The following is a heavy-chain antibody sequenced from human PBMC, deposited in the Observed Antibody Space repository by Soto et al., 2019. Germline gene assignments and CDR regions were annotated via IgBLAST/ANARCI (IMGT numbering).Heavy chain of an antibody. V-gene: IGHV1-69*01. CDR2: IIPILGTA. D-gene: IGHD2-15*01. Sequence: QVQLVQSGAEVKKPGSSVKVSCKASGGTFSSYAISWVRQAPGQGLEWMGGIIPILGTANYAQKFQGRVTITADESTSTAYMELSSLRSEDTAVYYCARGGYCSGGSCYSTEPYYYYYGMDVWGQGTTVTVSS. CDR1: GGTFSSYA. J-gene: IGHJ6*02. CDR3: ARGGYCSGGSCYSTEPYYYYYGMDV.